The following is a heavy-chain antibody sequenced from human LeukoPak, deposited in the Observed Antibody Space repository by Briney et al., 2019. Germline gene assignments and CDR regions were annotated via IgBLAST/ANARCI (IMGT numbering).Heavy chain of an antibody. J-gene: IGHJ4*02. Sequence: PGGSLRLSCVASGFTFSDYFMSWVRQAPGKGLEWVSAISGSGGSTYYADSVKGRFTISRDNSKNTLYLQMNSLRAEDTAVYYCAKDQGVAARPKERFDYWGQGTLVTVSS. V-gene: IGHV3-23*01. CDR2: ISGSGGST. CDR1: GFTFSDYF. CDR3: AKDQGVAARPKERFDY. D-gene: IGHD6-6*01.